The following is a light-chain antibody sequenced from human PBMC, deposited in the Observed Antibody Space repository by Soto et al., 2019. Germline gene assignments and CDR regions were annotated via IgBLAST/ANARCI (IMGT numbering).Light chain of an antibody. J-gene: IGKJ2*01. V-gene: IGKV3-20*01. Sequence: EIVLTQSPGTLPLSPGERATLSCRASQSVSSNYLVWYQQKPGQAPRPLIYGASSRATGIPDRFSGSGSGKDFTLTIRRLEPEDFAVDYCQEYANSPFTFGQGTKLEIK. CDR3: QEYANSPFT. CDR2: GAS. CDR1: QSVSSNY.